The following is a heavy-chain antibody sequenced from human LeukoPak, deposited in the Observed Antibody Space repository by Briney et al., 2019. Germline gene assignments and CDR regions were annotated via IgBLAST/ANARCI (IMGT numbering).Heavy chain of an antibody. V-gene: IGHV1-8*01. CDR3: ARGGAAAGPNWFDP. CDR1: GYTFTSYD. Sequence: ASVKVSCKASGYTFTSYDIHWVRQATGQGLEWMGWMNPNSGNTGYAQKFQGRVTMTRNTSISTAYMELSSLRSEDTAVYYCARGGAAAGPNWFDPWGQGTLVTVSS. CDR2: MNPNSGNT. D-gene: IGHD6-13*01. J-gene: IGHJ5*02.